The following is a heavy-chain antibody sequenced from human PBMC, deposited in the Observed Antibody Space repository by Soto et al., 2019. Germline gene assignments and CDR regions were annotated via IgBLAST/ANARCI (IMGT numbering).Heavy chain of an antibody. CDR1: GGSISSYY. V-gene: IGHV4-59*01. CDR2: IYYSGST. CDR3: ARDLWGYCGTDCYPLDV. D-gene: IGHD2-21*02. Sequence: SETLSLTCTVSGGSISSYYWSWIRQPPGKGLEWIGYIYYSGSTNYNPSLKSRVTISVDMSQNQFSLNLNSVTAADTAVYYCARDLWGYCGTDCYPLDVWGQGTTVTVSS. J-gene: IGHJ6*02.